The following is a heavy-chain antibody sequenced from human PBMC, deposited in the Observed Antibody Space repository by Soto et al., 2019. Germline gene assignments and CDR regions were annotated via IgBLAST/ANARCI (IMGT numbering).Heavy chain of an antibody. J-gene: IGHJ6*02. CDR1: GGSMTRSGYY. D-gene: IGHD3-10*01. V-gene: IGHV4-39*01. CDR2: VYNNGQT. CDR3: ARRGFGATHGLVAV. Sequence: PSETLSLTCTVAGGSMTRSGYYWGWIRQPPGNELQYIGSVYNNGQTYYNPSLTSPVTISIDTSKNQFSLNLSSVTAADTALFFFARRGFGATHGLVAVWVQSPTVT.